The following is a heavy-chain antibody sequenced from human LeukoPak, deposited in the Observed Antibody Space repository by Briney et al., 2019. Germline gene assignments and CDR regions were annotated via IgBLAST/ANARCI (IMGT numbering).Heavy chain of an antibody. CDR3: ARDRITIFGVVITPYGMDV. D-gene: IGHD3-3*01. V-gene: IGHV1-2*02. CDR2: INPNSGGT. J-gene: IGHJ6*02. Sequence: ASVKVSCKASGYTFTGYYIHWVRQAPGQGLDWLGWINPNSGGTNYAQKFQGRVTMTRDTSISTAYMELSRLRSDDTAVYYCARDRITIFGVVITPYGMDVWGQGTTVTVSS. CDR1: GYTFTGYY.